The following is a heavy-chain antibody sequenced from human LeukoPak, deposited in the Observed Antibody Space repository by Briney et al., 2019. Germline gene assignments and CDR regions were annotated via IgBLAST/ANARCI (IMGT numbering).Heavy chain of an antibody. V-gene: IGHV4-34*01. Sequence: SETLSLTCAVYGGSFSGYYWSWIRQPPGKGLEWIGEINHSGSTNYNPSLKSRVTISVDTSKNQFSLKLSSVTAADTAVYYCARVAASSGWSTHYFDYWGQGTLVTVSS. D-gene: IGHD6-19*01. CDR2: INHSGST. CDR1: GGSFSGYY. J-gene: IGHJ4*02. CDR3: ARVAASSGWSTHYFDY.